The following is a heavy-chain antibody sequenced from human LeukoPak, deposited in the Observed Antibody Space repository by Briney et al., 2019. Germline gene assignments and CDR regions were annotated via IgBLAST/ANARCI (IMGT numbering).Heavy chain of an antibody. Sequence: ASVKVSCKASGYTFTSYDINWVRQATGQGLEWMGWMNPNSGNTGYAQKFQDRVTMTRNTSISTAYMELSSLRSEDTAVYYCATAPSRLRYFDWLLYGGGDYWGQGTLVTVSS. D-gene: IGHD3-9*01. V-gene: IGHV1-8*01. CDR2: MNPNSGNT. CDR3: ATAPSRLRYFDWLLYGGGDY. J-gene: IGHJ4*02. CDR1: GYTFTSYD.